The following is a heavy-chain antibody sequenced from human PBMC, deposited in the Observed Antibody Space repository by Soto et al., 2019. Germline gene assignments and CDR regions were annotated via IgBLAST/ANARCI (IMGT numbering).Heavy chain of an antibody. CDR3: ARRSYDFWSGYESNWFDP. CDR2: IYPGDSDT. V-gene: IGHV5-51*01. J-gene: IGHJ5*02. CDR1: GYSFSSYW. Sequence: GASLKISCKRSGYSFSSYWIGWVRQMPGKGLEWMGIIYPGDSDTRYSPSFQGQVTISADKSISTAYLQCSSLKASDTAMYYCARRSYDFWSGYESNWFDPWGQGTLVTVS. D-gene: IGHD3-3*01.